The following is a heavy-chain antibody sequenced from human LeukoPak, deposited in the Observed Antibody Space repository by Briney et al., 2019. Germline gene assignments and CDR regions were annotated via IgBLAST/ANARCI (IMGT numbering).Heavy chain of an antibody. Sequence: PSETLSLTCTVSGGSISSGSYCWGWIRQPPGKGLEWIGYIYYSGSTNYNPSLKSRVTISVDTSKNQFSLKLSSVTAADTAVYYCARTSTTYYDFWSGHNWFDPWGQGTLVTVSS. CDR1: GGSISSGSYC. CDR2: IYYSGST. D-gene: IGHD3-3*01. V-gene: IGHV4-61*01. CDR3: ARTSTTYYDFWSGHNWFDP. J-gene: IGHJ5*02.